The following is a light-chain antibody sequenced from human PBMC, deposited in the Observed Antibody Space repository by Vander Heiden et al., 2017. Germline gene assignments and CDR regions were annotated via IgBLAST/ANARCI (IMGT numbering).Light chain of an antibody. V-gene: IGKV1-39*01. CDR3: QQTYSTPPLT. Sequence: DIQMTQSPSSLSASVGDRVTITCRASQSISIFLNWYQQKPGKAPKLLIYAASTLQSGVSSRFSGSGSGTHFTLTISSLQPEDFATYYCQQTYSTPPLTFGGGTKVDIK. CDR1: QSISIF. J-gene: IGKJ4*01. CDR2: AAS.